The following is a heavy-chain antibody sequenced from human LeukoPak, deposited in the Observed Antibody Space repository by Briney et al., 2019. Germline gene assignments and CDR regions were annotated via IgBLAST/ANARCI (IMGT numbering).Heavy chain of an antibody. CDR1: GGSIRTDY. CDR2: ISSSGRT. D-gene: IGHD5-24*01. J-gene: IGHJ5*02. V-gene: IGHV4-4*07. CDR3: ARGGRDNLNSWFDP. Sequence: SETLSLTCTVSGGSIRTDYWSWIRQPAGQGLEWIGRISSSGRTNYNPALKSRVTISVDTSKNHFSLKLTSVTAADTAVYYCARGGRDNLNSWFDPWGQGTLVTVSS.